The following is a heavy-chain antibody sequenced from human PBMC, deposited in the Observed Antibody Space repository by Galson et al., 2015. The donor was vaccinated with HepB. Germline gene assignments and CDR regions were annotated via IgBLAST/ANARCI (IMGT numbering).Heavy chain of an antibody. V-gene: IGHV3-9*01. CDR2: ISWNSGSI. Sequence: SLRLSCAASGFTFDDYAMHWVRQAPGKGLEWVSGISWNSGSIGYADSVKGRFTISRDNAKNSLYLQMNSLRAEDTALYYCAKELPQYYFDYWGQGTLVTVSS. CDR1: GFTFDDYA. CDR3: AKELPQYYFDY. J-gene: IGHJ4*02.